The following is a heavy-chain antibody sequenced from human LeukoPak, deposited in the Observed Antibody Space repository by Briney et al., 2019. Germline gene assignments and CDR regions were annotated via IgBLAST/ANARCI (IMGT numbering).Heavy chain of an antibody. CDR1: GYTFTSYY. CDR3: AREESGGYFDY. Sequence: ASVKVSCKASGYTFTSYYMHWVRQAPGQGLEWIGIINPSGGSTSYAQKFQGRVTMTRDTSTSTVYMELSSLRSEDSAVYYCAREESGGYFDYWGQGTLVTVSS. D-gene: IGHD2-8*02. V-gene: IGHV1-46*01. CDR2: INPSGGST. J-gene: IGHJ4*02.